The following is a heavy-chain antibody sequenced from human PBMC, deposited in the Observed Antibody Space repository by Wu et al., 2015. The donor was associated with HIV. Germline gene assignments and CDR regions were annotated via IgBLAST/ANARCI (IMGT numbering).Heavy chain of an antibody. CDR1: GYTFTSYG. CDR2: LNPRTGAT. CDR3: ASGIQSGGANY. Sequence: QVQLVQSGAEVKKPGASVKVSCKASGYTFTSYGISWVRQVPGQGLEFVGRLNPRTGATDFAQKFQGRVAVTTDTSIDTAYMELYGLRPEDTAVYYCASGIQSGGANYWGQGTLVTVSS. J-gene: IGHJ4*02. D-gene: IGHD4-11*01. V-gene: IGHV1-2*02.